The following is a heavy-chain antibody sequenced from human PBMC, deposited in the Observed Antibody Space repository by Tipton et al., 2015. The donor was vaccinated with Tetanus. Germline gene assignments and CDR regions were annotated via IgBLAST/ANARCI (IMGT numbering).Heavy chain of an antibody. CDR1: GDSVSRDGPT. D-gene: IGHD3-10*02. V-gene: IGHV6-1*01. CDR2: TYYRSQWIT. J-gene: IGHJ4*02. Sequence: GLVKPSQTLSLTCAISGDSVSRDGPTWNWIRQSPSRGLEWLGRTYYRSQWITDYAVSVRGRITINPDTSNNLVPLELRSVTPEDTAVYYCARDPPMCYSCLDSWGQGTLITVSS. CDR3: ARDPPMCYSCLDS.